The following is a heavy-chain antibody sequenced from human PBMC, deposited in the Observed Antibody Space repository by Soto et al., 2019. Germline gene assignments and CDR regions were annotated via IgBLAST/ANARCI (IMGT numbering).Heavy chain of an antibody. Sequence: QVQLVESGGGVVQPGRSLRLSCAVSGFTFSNYGMNWVRQAPGKGLEWVAVISYEGSNKYYADSVKGRFTISRDNSKNTLYLQMNSLRVEDTAVYFCPSNPYERPSYWGQGTLVTVSS. CDR3: PSNPYERPSY. CDR2: ISYEGSNK. D-gene: IGHD6-25*01. V-gene: IGHV3-30*03. CDR1: GFTFSNYG. J-gene: IGHJ4*02.